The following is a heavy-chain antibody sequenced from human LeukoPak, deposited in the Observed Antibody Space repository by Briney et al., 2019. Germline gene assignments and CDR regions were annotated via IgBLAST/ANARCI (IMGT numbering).Heavy chain of an antibody. CDR2: IYPGDSDT. V-gene: IGHV5-51*01. CDR1: GYSFTSYW. J-gene: IGHJ4*02. D-gene: IGHD2-21*02. CDR3: ARQLAYCGGDCYSGNDH. Sequence: GESLKISCKGSGYSFTSYWIGWVRQMPGKGLEWMGIIYPGDSDTRYSPSFQGQVTISADKSISTAYLQWSSLKASDTAMYYCARQLAYCGGDCYSGNDHWGQGTLVTVSS.